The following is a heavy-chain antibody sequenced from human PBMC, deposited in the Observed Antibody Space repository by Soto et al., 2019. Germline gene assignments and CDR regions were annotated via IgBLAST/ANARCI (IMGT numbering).Heavy chain of an antibody. D-gene: IGHD3-10*01. CDR2: ISYDGSNK. V-gene: IGHV3-30*18. J-gene: IGHJ4*02. CDR1: GFTFSSYG. Sequence: QVQLLESGGGVVQPGKSLRLSCAGSGFTFSSYGMDWVRQAPGKGLEWVAVISYDGSNKYYADSVKGRFTIYRDNSKNTLYLQMSSLRADDTAVYYCAKDRMGAGVRGYFDYWGQGTLVTVSS. CDR3: AKDRMGAGVRGYFDY.